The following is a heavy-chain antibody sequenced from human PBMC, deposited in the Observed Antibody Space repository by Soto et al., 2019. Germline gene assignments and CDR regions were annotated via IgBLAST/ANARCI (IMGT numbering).Heavy chain of an antibody. V-gene: IGHV3-15*01. CDR2: IKNKGDGGTA. CDR1: GFLFPNAW. J-gene: IGHJ4*02. D-gene: IGHD2-15*01. CDR3: ATMGLYCSGGSCYSDN. Sequence: GGSLRLSCAGSGFLFPNAWMSWFRQAPGKGLEWVGHIKNKGDGGTADHAAAVKGRFVISRDDSERMVFLQMNSLKVEDTAVYYCATMGLYCSGGSCYSDNWGQGALVTVSS.